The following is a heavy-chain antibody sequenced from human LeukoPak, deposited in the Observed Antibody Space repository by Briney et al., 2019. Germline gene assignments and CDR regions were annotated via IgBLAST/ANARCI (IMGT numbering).Heavy chain of an antibody. Sequence: GGTLRLSCATSGFHFSNYAMHWVRQAPGKGLEWVSGISWNSGSIGYADSVKGRFTISRDNAKNSLYLQMNSLRAEDTALYYCAKGWEYQLLPDTTGIGFDPWGQGTLVTVSS. V-gene: IGHV3-9*01. D-gene: IGHD2-2*01. CDR1: GFHFSNYA. CDR2: ISWNSGSI. J-gene: IGHJ5*02. CDR3: AKGWEYQLLPDTTGIGFDP.